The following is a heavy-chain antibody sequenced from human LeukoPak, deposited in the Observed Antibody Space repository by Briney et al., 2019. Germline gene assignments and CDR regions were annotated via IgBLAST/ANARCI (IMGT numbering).Heavy chain of an antibody. D-gene: IGHD6-19*01. CDR1: GYTFTGYY. V-gene: IGHV1-46*01. Sequence: ASVKVSCKASGYTFTGYYVHWVRQAPEQGLEWMGIINPSGGSTTYAQKFQGRLTMTRDTSTTTVYMELSSLRSEDTAVYYCARVRFSSGWYIAFDIWGQGTMVTVSS. CDR2: INPSGGST. J-gene: IGHJ3*02. CDR3: ARVRFSSGWYIAFDI.